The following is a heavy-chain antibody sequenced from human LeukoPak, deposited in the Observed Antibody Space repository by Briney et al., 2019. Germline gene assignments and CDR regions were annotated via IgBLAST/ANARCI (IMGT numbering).Heavy chain of an antibody. J-gene: IGHJ4*02. D-gene: IGHD3-16*01. V-gene: IGHV3-48*02. CDR1: GFTFSSYY. CDR2: ISSSSTTI. CDR3: ARDAPGGGVYFDD. Sequence: GGSLRLSCAASGFTFSSYYMNWVRQAPGKGLEWVSFISSSSTTIYYADSVKGRFTISRDNAKNSLYLQMDSLRDEDTAEYYCARDAPGGGVYFDDWGQGTLVTVSS.